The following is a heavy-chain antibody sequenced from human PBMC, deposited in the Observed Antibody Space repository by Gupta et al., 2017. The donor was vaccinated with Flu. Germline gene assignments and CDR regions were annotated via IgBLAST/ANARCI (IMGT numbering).Heavy chain of an antibody. Sequence: QVPLQQWGAGLVTPSDTLSPTCAVYGGSFINYYLTWVRQPPGEGMEWIGEVNHSGGTNYNPYLKSRVTISIDTSKSQFALKLSSVTAADTAVYYCARNTDSQDWGQGTLVTVSS. D-gene: IGHD2-15*01. J-gene: IGHJ4*02. V-gene: IGHV4-34*02. CDR2: VNHSGGT. CDR3: ARNTDSQD. CDR1: GGSFINYY.